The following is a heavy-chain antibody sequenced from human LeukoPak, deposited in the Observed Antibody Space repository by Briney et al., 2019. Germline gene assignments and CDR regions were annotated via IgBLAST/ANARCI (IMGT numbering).Heavy chain of an antibody. CDR3: AKHGGTGNFDY. CDR1: GFTFRSYW. CDR2: INHDGTGT. Sequence: PGGSLRLSCAASGFTFRSYWMHWVRQAPGKGLVWVSQINHDGTGTIYTDSVKGRFTISRDNAKNTLYLQMNSLRAEDTAVYYCAKHGGTGNFDYWGQGTLVTVSS. D-gene: IGHD3-3*01. J-gene: IGHJ4*02. V-gene: IGHV3-74*01.